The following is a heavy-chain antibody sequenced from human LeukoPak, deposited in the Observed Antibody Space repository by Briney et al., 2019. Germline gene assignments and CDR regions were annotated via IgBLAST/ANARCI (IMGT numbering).Heavy chain of an antibody. CDR1: GGSVSSYEYY. CDR2: AYYTGST. J-gene: IGHJ4*02. V-gene: IGHV4-39*01. Sequence: PSETLSLTCTVSGGSVSSYEYYWGWIRQPPGKGLEWIGNAYYTGSTYYNPSPRSRVTMSVDTSKNQFSLKMSSVTAADTAVYYCARLSKGRYFDYIFDHWGQGTVVTVSS. CDR3: ARLSKGRYFDYIFDH. D-gene: IGHD3-9*01.